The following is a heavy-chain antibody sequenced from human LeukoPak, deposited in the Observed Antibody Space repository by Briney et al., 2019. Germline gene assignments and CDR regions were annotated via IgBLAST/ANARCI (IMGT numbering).Heavy chain of an antibody. D-gene: IGHD2-2*02. V-gene: IGHV4-34*01. J-gene: IGHJ4*02. Sequence: PSETLSLTCAVYGGSFSGYYWSWLRQPPGKGLEWIGEINHSGSTNYNPSLKSRVTISVDTSKNQFSLKLSSVTAADTAVYYCARGQTTKYCSSTSCYRSGWHYWGQGTLVTVSS. CDR2: INHSGST. CDR1: GGSFSGYY. CDR3: ARGQTTKYCSSTSCYRSGWHY.